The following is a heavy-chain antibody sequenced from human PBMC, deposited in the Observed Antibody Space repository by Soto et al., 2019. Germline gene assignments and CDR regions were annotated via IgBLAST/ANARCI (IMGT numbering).Heavy chain of an antibody. CDR1: GGSILDTTYY. V-gene: IGHV4-39*01. Sequence: QLLLQESGPGQVKHSETLYLTCTVSGGSILDTTYYWAWIRQSPGKGLEWIGTIFYSGGTFYTPSLKSRVTMSVDTSNNQFSLKLSSVTAADTAVYYCARQASGYYYGWFDPWGQGTLVTVSS. CDR2: IFYSGGT. J-gene: IGHJ5*02. CDR3: ARQASGYYYGWFDP. D-gene: IGHD3-22*01.